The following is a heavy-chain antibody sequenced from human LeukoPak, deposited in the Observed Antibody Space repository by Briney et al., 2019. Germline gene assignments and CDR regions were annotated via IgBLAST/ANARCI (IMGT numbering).Heavy chain of an antibody. J-gene: IGHJ4*02. V-gene: IGHV1-69*13. Sequence: GASVKVSCKASGGTFSSYAISWVRQAPGQGLEWMGGIIPIFGTANYAQKFQGRVTITADESTSTAYMELRSLRSDDTAVYYCARAFNDYGDYGDYWGQGTLVTVSS. CDR1: GGTFSSYA. D-gene: IGHD4-17*01. CDR2: IIPIFGTA. CDR3: ARAFNDYGDYGDY.